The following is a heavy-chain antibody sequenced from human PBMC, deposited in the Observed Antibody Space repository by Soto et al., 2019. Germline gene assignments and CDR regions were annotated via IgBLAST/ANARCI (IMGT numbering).Heavy chain of an antibody. CDR1: GFTFSSYW. CDR2: IKQDGSEK. CDR3: ARANRGWLQLLDY. J-gene: IGHJ4*02. V-gene: IGHV3-7*05. D-gene: IGHD5-12*01. Sequence: LRLSCAASGFTFSSYWMSWVRQAPGKGLEWVANIKQDGSEKYYVDSVKGRFTISRDNAKNSLYLQMNSLRSEDTAVYYCARANRGWLQLLDYWGQGTQVTVSS.